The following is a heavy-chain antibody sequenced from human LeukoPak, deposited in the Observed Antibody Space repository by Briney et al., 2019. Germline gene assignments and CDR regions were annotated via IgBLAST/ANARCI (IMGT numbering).Heavy chain of an antibody. J-gene: IGHJ3*02. CDR3: ARARTTGTTDDAFDI. D-gene: IGHD1-1*01. V-gene: IGHV1-2*02. Sequence: GASVEVSCKASGYTFTGYYMHWVRQAPGQGLEWMGWINPNSGGTNYAQKFQGRVTVTRDTSISTAYMELSRLRSDDTAVYYCARARTTGTTDDAFDIWGQGTMVTVSS. CDR1: GYTFTGYY. CDR2: INPNSGGT.